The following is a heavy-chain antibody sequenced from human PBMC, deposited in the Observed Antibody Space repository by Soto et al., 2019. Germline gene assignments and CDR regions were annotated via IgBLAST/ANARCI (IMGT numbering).Heavy chain of an antibody. D-gene: IGHD4-17*01. CDR1: GFTFSSYG. V-gene: IGHV3-33*01. J-gene: IGHJ6*03. Sequence: GGSLRLSCAASGFTFSSYGMHWVRQAPGKGLEWVAVIWYDGSNKYYADSVKGRFTISRDNSKNTLYLQMNSLRAEDTAVYYCARYTTGDTDSYYYYYYYMDVWGKGTTVTVSS. CDR3: ARYTTGDTDSYYYYYYYMDV. CDR2: IWYDGSNK.